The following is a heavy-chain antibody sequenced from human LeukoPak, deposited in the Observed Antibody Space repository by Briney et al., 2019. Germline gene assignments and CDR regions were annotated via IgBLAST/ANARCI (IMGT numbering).Heavy chain of an antibody. V-gene: IGHV3-9*01. CDR2: ISWNSGNI. CDR1: GFTFDDYA. J-gene: IGHJ3*02. CDR3: AKDRASGSNDAFDI. Sequence: GGSLRLSCAASGFTFDDYAMHWVRQAPGKGLEWVSGISWNSGNIGYADPVKGRFTISRDNAKNSLYLQMNSLRAEETALYYCAKDRASGSNDAFDIWGQGTMVTVSS. D-gene: IGHD1-26*01.